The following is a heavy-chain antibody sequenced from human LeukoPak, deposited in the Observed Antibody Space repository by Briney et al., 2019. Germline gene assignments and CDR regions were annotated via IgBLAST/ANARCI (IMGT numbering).Heavy chain of an antibody. J-gene: IGHJ6*03. CDR2: IYYSGST. CDR1: GGSISSYY. CDR3: ARDVVVPAALYYYYMDV. D-gene: IGHD2-2*01. Sequence: SETLSLTCTVSGGSISSYYWSWIRQPPGKGLEWIGYIYYSGSTNYNPSLKSRVTMSVDTSKNQFSLKLSSVTAADTAVYYCARDVVVPAALYYYYMDVWGKGTTVTVSS. V-gene: IGHV4-59*12.